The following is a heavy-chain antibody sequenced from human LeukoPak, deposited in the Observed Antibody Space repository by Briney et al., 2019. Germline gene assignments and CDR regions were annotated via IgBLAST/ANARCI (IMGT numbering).Heavy chain of an antibody. CDR1: GFTFSNAW. Sequence: TGGSLRLSCAASGFTFSNAWMSWVRQASGKGLEWVGRIKSKTDGGTTDYAAPVKGRFTISRGDSKNTLYLQMNSLKTEDTAVYYCTTVISNYYDSSGYSPNLDYWGQGTLVTVSS. CDR2: IKSKTDGGTT. CDR3: TTVISNYYDSSGYSPNLDY. J-gene: IGHJ4*02. V-gene: IGHV3-15*01. D-gene: IGHD3-22*01.